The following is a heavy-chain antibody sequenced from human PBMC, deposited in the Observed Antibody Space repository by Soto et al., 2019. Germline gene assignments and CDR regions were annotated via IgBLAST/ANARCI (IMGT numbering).Heavy chain of an antibody. V-gene: IGHV4-31*03. J-gene: IGHJ5*02. CDR1: GGSISIGGYY. CDR2: IYYSGST. D-gene: IGHD3-10*01. Sequence: PSETLSLTCTVSGGSISIGGYYWSCIRQHPGKGLEWIGYIYYSGSTYYNPSLKSRVTISVDTSKNQFSLKLSSVTAADTAVYYCARGGSGSYYILYNWFDPWGQGTLVTVSS. CDR3: ARGGSGSYYILYNWFDP.